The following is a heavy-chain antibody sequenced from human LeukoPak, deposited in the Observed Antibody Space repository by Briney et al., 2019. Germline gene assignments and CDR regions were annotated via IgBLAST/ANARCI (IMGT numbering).Heavy chain of an antibody. D-gene: IGHD2-2*01. J-gene: IGHJ2*01. CDR2: IIPIFGTA. CDR3: ARAGVVVPAARGYFDL. V-gene: IGHV1-69*05. CDR1: GGTFNNSA. Sequence: ASVKVSCKTSGGTFNNSAISWVRQAPGQGLEWMGGIIPIFGTANYAQKFQGRVTITTDESTSTAYMELSSLRSEDTAVYYCARAGVVVPAARGYFDLWGRGTLVTVSS.